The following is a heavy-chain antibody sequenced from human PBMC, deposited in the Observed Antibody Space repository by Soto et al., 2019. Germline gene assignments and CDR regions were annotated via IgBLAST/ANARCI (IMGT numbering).Heavy chain of an antibody. CDR3: AKVALRLDYFDY. Sequence: EVQLLESGGGLVQPGGSLRLSCAASGFTFSNYAMNWVRQAPGKGLEWVSAISGSGSTYYADYVKGRFTIYRDNSKNTLYLQMNSLRAEDTDVYYCAKVALRLDYFDYWGPGTLVTVSS. V-gene: IGHV3-23*01. CDR1: GFTFSNYA. J-gene: IGHJ4*02. D-gene: IGHD5-12*01. CDR2: ISGSGST.